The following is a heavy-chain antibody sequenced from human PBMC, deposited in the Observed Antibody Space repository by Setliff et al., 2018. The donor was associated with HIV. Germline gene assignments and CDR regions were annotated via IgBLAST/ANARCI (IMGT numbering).Heavy chain of an antibody. D-gene: IGHD6-19*01. CDR2: IRHSGYT. J-gene: IGHJ6*03. CDR3: AREFSERSPNPDHYYYYMDV. CDR1: GGSIGSYH. Sequence: SETLSLTCNVSGGSIGSYHWAWIRQSPGKGLEYIGNIRHSGYTNYNPSLKSRLNMSVDTSNYQISLKPTSVTAADTAVYYCAREFSERSPNPDHYYYYMDVWGKGTTVTVSS. V-gene: IGHV4-59*01.